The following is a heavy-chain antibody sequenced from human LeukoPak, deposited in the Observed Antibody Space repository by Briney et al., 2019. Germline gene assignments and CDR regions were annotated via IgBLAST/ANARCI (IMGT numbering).Heavy chain of an antibody. Sequence: GGSLRLSCAASGFTFSSYSMNWVRQASGKGLEWVGRIRSKANSYATAYAASVKGRFTISRDDSKNTAYLQMNSLKTEDTAVYYCTRPPYGDYAGDYWGQGTLVTVSS. J-gene: IGHJ4*02. D-gene: IGHD4-17*01. CDR3: TRPPYGDYAGDY. CDR2: IRSKANSYAT. V-gene: IGHV3-73*01. CDR1: GFTFSSYS.